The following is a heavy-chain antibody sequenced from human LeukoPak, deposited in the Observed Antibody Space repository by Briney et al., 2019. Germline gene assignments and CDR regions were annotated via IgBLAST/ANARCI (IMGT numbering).Heavy chain of an antibody. CDR2: ITRSSSYI. D-gene: IGHD3-10*02. J-gene: IGHJ6*04. V-gene: IGHV3-21*01. Sequence: PGGSLRLSCAASGFTFSSYTMKWVRQAPGKGLEWVSSITRSSSYIYYADSVKGRFTVSRDNAKNSLYLQMNSLRAEDTAVYYCAELGITMIGGVWGKGTTVTISS. CDR3: AELGITMIGGV. CDR1: GFTFSSYT.